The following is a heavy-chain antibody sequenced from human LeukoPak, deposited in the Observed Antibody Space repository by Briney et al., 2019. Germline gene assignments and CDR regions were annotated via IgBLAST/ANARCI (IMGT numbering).Heavy chain of an antibody. V-gene: IGHV3-21*01. Sequence: GGSLRLSCAASGFTFSNFAIHWVRQAPGKGLEWVSSISSSSSYIYYADSVKGRFTISRDNAKNSLYLQMNSLRAEDTAVYYCARALSQLLFYYYYGMDVWGQGTTVTVSS. D-gene: IGHD2-2*01. CDR3: ARALSQLLFYYYYGMDV. J-gene: IGHJ6*02. CDR2: ISSSSSYI. CDR1: GFTFSNFA.